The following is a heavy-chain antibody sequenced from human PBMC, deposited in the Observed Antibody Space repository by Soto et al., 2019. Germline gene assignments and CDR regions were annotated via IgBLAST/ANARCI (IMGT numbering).Heavy chain of an antibody. D-gene: IGHD3-10*01. J-gene: IGHJ3*02. CDR1: GFTFSSYG. Sequence: GGSLRLSCAASGFTFSSYGMHWVRQAPGKGLEWVAVIWYDGSNKYYADSVKGRLTISRDNSKNTLYLQMNSLRAEDTAVYYCARDASRYGSGRGAFDIWGQGTMVTVSS. V-gene: IGHV3-33*01. CDR2: IWYDGSNK. CDR3: ARDASRYGSGRGAFDI.